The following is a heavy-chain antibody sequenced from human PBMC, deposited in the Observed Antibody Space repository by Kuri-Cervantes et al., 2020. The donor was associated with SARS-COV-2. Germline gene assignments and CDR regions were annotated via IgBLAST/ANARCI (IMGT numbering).Heavy chain of an antibody. D-gene: IGHD3-22*01. CDR1: GFTVSGNY. J-gene: IGHJ3*02. Sequence: GGSLRLSCAASGFTVSGNYMSWVRQAPGKGLEWVSVIYSGGKTFFADSVKGRFTISRDESKNTLYLQMNSLRAEDTAVYYCAKDPTNDYYDSSGYYFRGAFDIWGQGTMVTVSS. V-gene: IGHV3-53*01. CDR3: AKDPTNDYYDSSGYYFRGAFDI. CDR2: IYSGGKT.